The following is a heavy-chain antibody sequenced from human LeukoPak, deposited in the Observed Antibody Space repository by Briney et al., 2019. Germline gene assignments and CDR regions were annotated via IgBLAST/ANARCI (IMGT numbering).Heavy chain of an antibody. D-gene: IGHD2-2*01. CDR1: GFTVSTNY. CDR2: ISGSGGST. CDR3: AKVGGYCSSTSCKQVGY. J-gene: IGHJ4*02. V-gene: IGHV3-23*01. Sequence: GGSLRLSCAASGFTVSTNYMSWVRQAPGKGLEWVSAISGSGGSTYYADSVKGRFTISRDNSKNTLYLQMNSLRAEDTAVYYCAKVGGYCSSTSCKQVGYWGQGTLVTVSS.